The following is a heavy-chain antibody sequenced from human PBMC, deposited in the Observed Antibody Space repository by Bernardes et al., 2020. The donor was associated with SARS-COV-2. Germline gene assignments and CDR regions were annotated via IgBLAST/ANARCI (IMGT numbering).Heavy chain of an antibody. CDR2: ISAYNGDT. J-gene: IGHJ3*01. Sequence: ASVKVSCKASGYSFTTYHITWVRQAPGQGLEWMGWISAYNGDTSYAQKLQDRVTLTTDTSTNTAYMELRSLRYDDTAVYYCARATDLTAALDFWGQGTMVTVSS. CDR3: ARATDLTAALDF. V-gene: IGHV1-18*04. CDR1: GYSFTTYH.